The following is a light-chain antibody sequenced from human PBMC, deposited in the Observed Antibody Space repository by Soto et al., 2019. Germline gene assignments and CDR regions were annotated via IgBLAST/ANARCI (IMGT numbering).Light chain of an antibody. CDR2: GAS. Sequence: EIVLTQSPVTLSLSPGERATLSCMASQSVSSSYLAWYQQKPGQAPRLLIYGASSRATGIPDRFSGSGSGTDFTLTISRLEPEDFAVYYCQQYGSSLITFGQGTRLEIK. J-gene: IGKJ5*01. CDR3: QQYGSSLIT. CDR1: QSVSSSY. V-gene: IGKV3-20*01.